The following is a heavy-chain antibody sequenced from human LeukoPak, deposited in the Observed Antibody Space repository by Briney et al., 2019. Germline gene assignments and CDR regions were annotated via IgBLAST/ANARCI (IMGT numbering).Heavy chain of an antibody. Sequence: ASVKVSCKVSGYTLAELSMHWVRQAPGQGLEWMGIINPSGGSTSYAQKFQGRVTMTRDMSTSTVYMELSSLRSEDTAVYYCARDLGYYYDSSGYPPDAFDIWGQGTMVTVSS. J-gene: IGHJ3*02. CDR2: INPSGGST. V-gene: IGHV1-46*01. CDR1: GYTLAELS. D-gene: IGHD3-22*01. CDR3: ARDLGYYYDSSGYPPDAFDI.